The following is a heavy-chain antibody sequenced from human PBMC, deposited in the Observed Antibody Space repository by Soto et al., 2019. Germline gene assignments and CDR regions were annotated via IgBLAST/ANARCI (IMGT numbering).Heavy chain of an antibody. Sequence: GSLRLSCAASGFTFSSYAMSWVRQAPGKGLEWVSAISGSGGSTYYADSVKGRFTISRDNSKNTLYLQMNSLRAEDTAVYYCAKDGDFWSGYPQGPYNWFDPWGQGTLVTVSS. CDR3: AKDGDFWSGYPQGPYNWFDP. J-gene: IGHJ5*02. CDR2: ISGSGGST. V-gene: IGHV3-23*01. D-gene: IGHD3-3*01. CDR1: GFTFSSYA.